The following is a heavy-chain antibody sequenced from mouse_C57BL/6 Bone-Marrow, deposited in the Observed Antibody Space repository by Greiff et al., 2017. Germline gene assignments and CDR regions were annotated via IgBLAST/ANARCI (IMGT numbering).Heavy chain of an antibody. CDR2: IYPGDGDT. CDR3: AREGVLAY. J-gene: IGHJ3*01. V-gene: IGHV1-82*01. Sequence: QVQLQQSGPELVKPGASVKISCKASGYAFSSSWMNWVKQRPGKGLEWIGRIYPGDGDTNYNGKFKGKATLTADKSSSTAYMQLSRLSAEDSAVYFCAREGVLAYWGQGTLVTVSA. CDR1: GYAFSSSW. D-gene: IGHD2-14*01.